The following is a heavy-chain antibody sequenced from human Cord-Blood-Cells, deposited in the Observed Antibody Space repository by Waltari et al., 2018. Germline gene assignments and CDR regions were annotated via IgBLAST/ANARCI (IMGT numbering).Heavy chain of an antibody. CDR2: SNHSGST. Sequence: QVQLQQWGAGLLKPSETLSLTCAVYGGSFSGYYWSWIRQPPGKGLEWIGESNHSGSTNHNPSLQSRVTISVDTSKNQFSLKLSSVTAADTAVYYCARGIPGDPHTNRYFDLWGRGTLVTVSS. V-gene: IGHV4-34*01. D-gene: IGHD7-27*01. J-gene: IGHJ2*01. CDR1: GGSFSGYY. CDR3: ARGIPGDPHTNRYFDL.